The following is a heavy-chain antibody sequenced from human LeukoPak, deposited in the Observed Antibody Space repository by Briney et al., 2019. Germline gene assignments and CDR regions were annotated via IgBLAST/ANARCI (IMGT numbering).Heavy chain of an antibody. Sequence: SGGSLRPSCAASGFTFSSYSMNWVRQAPGKGLEWVSSISSSSSYIYYADSVKGRFTISRDNAKNSLYLQMNSLRAEDTAVYYCARAASERYFDWLLSYYGMDVWGQGTTVTVSS. J-gene: IGHJ6*02. D-gene: IGHD3-9*01. CDR3: ARAASERYFDWLLSYYGMDV. CDR2: ISSSSSYI. CDR1: GFTFSSYS. V-gene: IGHV3-21*01.